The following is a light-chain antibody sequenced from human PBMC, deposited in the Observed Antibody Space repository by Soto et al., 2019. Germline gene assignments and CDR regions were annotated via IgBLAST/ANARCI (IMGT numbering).Light chain of an antibody. CDR2: TNT. V-gene: IGLV1-44*01. Sequence: QSVLTQPPSASGTPGQRVTISCSGSSSNIGRNTVNWYQQLPGTAPKLLIYTNTQRPSGVPDRFSGSKSGTSVSLAISGLQSEDEADYYCGAWDVSLNAWVFGGGTKVTVL. CDR1: SSNIGRNT. J-gene: IGLJ3*02. CDR3: GAWDVSLNAWV.